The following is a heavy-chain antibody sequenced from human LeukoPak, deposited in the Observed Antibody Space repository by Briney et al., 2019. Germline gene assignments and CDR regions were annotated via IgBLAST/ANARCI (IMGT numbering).Heavy chain of an antibody. CDR1: GFTFSSYA. CDR2: ISYDGSNK. D-gene: IGHD2-2*01. J-gene: IGHJ4*02. V-gene: IGHV3-30-3*01. CDR3: AREYFDIVVVPAALLGY. Sequence: GGSLRLSCAASGFTFSSYAMHWVRQAPGKGLEWVAVISYDGSNKYYADSVKGRFTISRDNSKNTLYLQMSSLRAEDTAVYYCAREYFDIVVVPAALLGYWGQGTLVTVSS.